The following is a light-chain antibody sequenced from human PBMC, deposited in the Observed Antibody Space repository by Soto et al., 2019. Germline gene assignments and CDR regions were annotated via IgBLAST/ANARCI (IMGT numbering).Light chain of an antibody. CDR1: QSVSSSY. CDR2: GAS. Sequence: EIVLTQSPGTLSLSPGERATLSCRASQSVSSSYLAWYQHKPDQAHRLLIYGASSRATGIPDRFSGSGSGTDFTLTISRLEPEDFAVYYCQQYGSSPLTFGGGTKVEIK. CDR3: QQYGSSPLT. V-gene: IGKV3-20*01. J-gene: IGKJ4*01.